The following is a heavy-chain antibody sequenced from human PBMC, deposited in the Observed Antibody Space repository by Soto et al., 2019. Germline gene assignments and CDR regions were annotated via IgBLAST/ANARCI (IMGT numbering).Heavy chain of an antibody. Sequence: GXLRLSSLASVFIFSNCWMHWVRQAPGMGLVWVSHINSDGSYTTYADSVKGRFTISRDNAKNTLYLQMNSLRAEDTAVYYCVRAIGHYGMDVWGRGTKVTVYS. D-gene: IGHD3-22*01. J-gene: IGHJ6*02. CDR1: VFIFSNCW. CDR2: INSDGSYT. V-gene: IGHV3-74*01. CDR3: VRAIGHYGMDV.